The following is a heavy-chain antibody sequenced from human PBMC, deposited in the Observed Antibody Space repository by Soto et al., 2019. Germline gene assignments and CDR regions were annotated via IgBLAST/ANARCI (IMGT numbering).Heavy chain of an antibody. D-gene: IGHD2-2*01. CDR1: GGSISSSSYY. V-gene: IGHV4-39*01. J-gene: IGHJ6*02. CDR3: ARHSYQLPPYYYYYYGMDV. CDR2: IYYSGST. Sequence: SETLSLTCTVSGGSISSSSYYWGWIRQPPGKGLEWIGSIYYSGSTYYNPSLKSRVTISVDTSKNQFSLKLSSVTAADTAVYYCARHSYQLPPYYYYYYGMDVWGQGTTVTVSS.